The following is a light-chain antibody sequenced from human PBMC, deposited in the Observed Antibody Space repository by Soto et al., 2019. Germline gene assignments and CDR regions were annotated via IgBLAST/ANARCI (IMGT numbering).Light chain of an antibody. CDR3: QQYESYPYT. CDR2: DAS. Sequence: DIQMTQSPSTLSASVGDRVTISCRASQSIQTWLAWYQQRPGKAPNLLILDASDLASGVSSRFSGSGSGAEFTLTISSLHADDFATYYCQQYESYPYTFGRGTRLEIK. J-gene: IGKJ2*01. V-gene: IGKV1-5*01. CDR1: QSIQTW.